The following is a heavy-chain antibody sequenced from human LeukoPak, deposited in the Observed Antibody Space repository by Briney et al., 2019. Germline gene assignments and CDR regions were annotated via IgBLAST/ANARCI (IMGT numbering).Heavy chain of an antibody. CDR3: AKDREYGGNSGAEDY. CDR2: ISGSGGST. CDR1: GFVVTANY. V-gene: IGHV3-23*01. Sequence: GGSLRLSCAASGFVVTANYLAWARQAPGKGLEWVSAISGSGGSTYYADSVKGRFTISRDNSKNTLYLQMNSLRAEDTAVYYCAKDREYGGNSGAEDYWGQGTLVTVSS. D-gene: IGHD4-23*01. J-gene: IGHJ4*02.